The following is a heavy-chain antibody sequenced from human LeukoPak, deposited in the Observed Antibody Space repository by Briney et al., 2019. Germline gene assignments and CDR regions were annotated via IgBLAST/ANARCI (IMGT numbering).Heavy chain of an antibody. J-gene: IGHJ6*02. V-gene: IGHV3-64D*09. Sequence: GRSLRLSCSASGFTFSRYGMHWVRQAPGKGLEYVSAIVSNGDSTYYADSVKGRFTISRDNAKNTPYLQMSSLRPDDTAVYYCVNPGWYYDSSGYSYYYGMDVWGQGTTVTVSS. CDR2: IVSNGDST. CDR1: GFTFSRYG. D-gene: IGHD3-22*01. CDR3: VNPGWYYDSSGYSYYYGMDV.